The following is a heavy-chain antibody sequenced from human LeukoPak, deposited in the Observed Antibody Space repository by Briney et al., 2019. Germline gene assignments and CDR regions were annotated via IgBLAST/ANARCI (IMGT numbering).Heavy chain of an antibody. CDR2: ISHSGNT. CDR1: GDSITNTNW. CDR3: ARTGYSSGWYGSFDY. J-gene: IGHJ4*02. D-gene: IGHD6-19*01. V-gene: IGHV4-4*02. Sequence: SETLSLTCDVSGDSITNTNWWNWVRQSPGKGLKWIGEISHSGNTNYNPSLKSRVTISLDRSKKQFSLKLSSVTAADTAVYYCARTGYSSGWYGSFDYWGQGTLVTVSS.